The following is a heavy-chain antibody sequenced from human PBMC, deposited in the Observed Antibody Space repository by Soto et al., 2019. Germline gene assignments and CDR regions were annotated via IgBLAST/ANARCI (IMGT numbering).Heavy chain of an antibody. J-gene: IGHJ3*01. Sequence: EVQLLASGGGLLQPGGSLRLSCAASGFTFSIYARSWVRQVPGQGLEWVSTISDSGGSAYYADSVKGRLTISRDNSKNTPYLQMNSLRAEDTSVYDGSRPYGGKIGDALDLWGQGTMVTSSS. D-gene: IGHD3-16*01. CDR3: SRPYGGKIGDALDL. CDR2: ISDSGGSA. CDR1: GFTFSIYA. V-gene: IGHV3-23*01.